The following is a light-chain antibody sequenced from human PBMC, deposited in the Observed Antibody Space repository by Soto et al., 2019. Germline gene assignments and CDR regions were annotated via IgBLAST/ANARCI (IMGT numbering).Light chain of an antibody. CDR2: DAS. J-gene: IGKJ1*01. CDR3: QQRSNWPPTWT. V-gene: IGKV3-11*01. Sequence: PGERATLSCRASQRVSSYLAWYQQKPGQAPRLLIYDASKRATGIPARFSGSGSGTDFTLTISSLEPEDFAVYYCQQRSNWPPTWTCGQGTRVEIK. CDR1: QRVSSY.